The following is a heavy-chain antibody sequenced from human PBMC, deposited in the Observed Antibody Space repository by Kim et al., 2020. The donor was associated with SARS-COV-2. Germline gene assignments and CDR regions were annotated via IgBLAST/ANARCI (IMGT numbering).Heavy chain of an antibody. Sequence: GGSLRLSCAASGFTFSDYYMSWIRQAPGKGLEWVSYISSSGSTIYYADSVKGRFTISRDNAKNSLYLQMNSLRAEDTAVYYCARVPGDYGSGSYWGYYYYGMDVWDQGTTVTVSS. D-gene: IGHD3-10*01. J-gene: IGHJ6*02. V-gene: IGHV3-11*01. CDR1: GFTFSDYY. CDR3: ARVPGDYGSGSYWGYYYYGMDV. CDR2: ISSSGSTI.